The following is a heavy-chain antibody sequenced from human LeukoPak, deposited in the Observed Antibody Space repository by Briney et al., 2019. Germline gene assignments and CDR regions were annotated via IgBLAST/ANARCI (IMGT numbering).Heavy chain of an antibody. D-gene: IGHD6-13*01. CDR2: VYYSGNT. CDR3: ARAVTSSSSWYKWVHWFDP. CDR1: GGSISSSNYY. Sequence: SETLSLTCTVSGGSISSSNYYWGWIRQPPGKGLECIGSVYYSGNTYYNPSLKSRVTISVDTSKNQFSLKLSSVTAADTAVYYCARAVTSSSSWYKWVHWFDPWGQGTLVTVSS. J-gene: IGHJ5*02. V-gene: IGHV4-39*07.